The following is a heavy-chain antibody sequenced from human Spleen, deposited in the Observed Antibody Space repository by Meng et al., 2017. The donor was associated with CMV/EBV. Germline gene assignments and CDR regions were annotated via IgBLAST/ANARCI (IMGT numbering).Heavy chain of an antibody. Sequence: NASGGTLNSHTISWVRQAPGQGLEWMGRIIPILDIVNYAQKFQGRLTVTADKSTDTAYMELTSLRSEDTAVYYCARDRSSAAGGWFDPWGQGTLVTVSS. J-gene: IGHJ5*02. D-gene: IGHD6-13*01. CDR2: IIPILDIV. CDR1: GGTLNSHT. CDR3: ARDRSSAAGGWFDP. V-gene: IGHV1-69*02.